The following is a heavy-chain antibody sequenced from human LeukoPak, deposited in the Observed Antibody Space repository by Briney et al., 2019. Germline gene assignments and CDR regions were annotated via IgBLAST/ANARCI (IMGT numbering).Heavy chain of an antibody. J-gene: IGHJ4*02. CDR1: GGSISSYY. CDR2: IYYSGST. Sequence: SETLSLTCTVSGGSISSYYWSWIRQPPGKGLEWIGYIYYSGSTNYNPSLKSRVTISVDASKNQFSMKLSSVHAEDTAVYYCARGRDSSGWQADYWGQGTLVTVSS. D-gene: IGHD6-19*01. V-gene: IGHV4-59*01. CDR3: ARGRDSSGWQADY.